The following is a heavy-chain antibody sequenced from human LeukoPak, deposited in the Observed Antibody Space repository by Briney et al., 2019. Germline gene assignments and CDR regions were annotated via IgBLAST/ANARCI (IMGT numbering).Heavy chain of an antibody. J-gene: IGHJ5*02. V-gene: IGHV1-2*06. CDR2: INPNSGGT. CDR3: ATCLYDSSGYYSNWFDP. Sequence: ASVKVSCKASGYTFTSYYMHWVRQAPGQGLEWMGRINPNSGGTNYAQKFQGRVTMTRDTSISTAYMELSRLRSDDTAVYYCATCLYDSSGYYSNWFDPWGQGTLVTVSS. CDR1: GYTFTSYY. D-gene: IGHD3-22*01.